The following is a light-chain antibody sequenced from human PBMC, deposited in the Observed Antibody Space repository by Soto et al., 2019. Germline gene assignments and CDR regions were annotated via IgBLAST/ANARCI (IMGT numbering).Light chain of an antibody. CDR3: QQANSFPWT. CDR1: QGIITW. CDR2: SAS. V-gene: IGKV1-12*01. Sequence: DIQITQSPSSVSASLGDRVTITCRASQGIITWLAWYQQKPGKAPDLLIYSASTLQSGVPSRFRGSGSGTDFTLTIGSLQPEDFATYYCQQANSFPWTFGQGTKVDI. J-gene: IGKJ1*01.